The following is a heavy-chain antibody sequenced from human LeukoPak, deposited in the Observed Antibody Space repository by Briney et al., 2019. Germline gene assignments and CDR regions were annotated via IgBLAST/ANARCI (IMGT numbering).Heavy chain of an antibody. V-gene: IGHV3-21*01. CDR1: GFTFSSYS. D-gene: IGHD3-16*01. Sequence: GGSLRLSCAASGFTFSSYSMNWVRQAPGKGLEWVSSISSSSSYIYYADSVKGRFTISRDNAKNSLYLQMNSLRAEDTAVYYCARVVWGSSAQGYYYYYMDVWGKGTTVTVSS. CDR2: ISSSSSYI. CDR3: ARVVWGSSAQGYYYYYMDV. J-gene: IGHJ6*03.